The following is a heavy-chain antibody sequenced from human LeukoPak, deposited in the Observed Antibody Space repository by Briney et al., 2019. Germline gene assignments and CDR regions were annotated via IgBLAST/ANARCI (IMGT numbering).Heavy chain of an antibody. CDR1: GFTFSSYS. CDR2: ISSSSSYI. V-gene: IGHV3-21*01. Sequence: PGGSLRLSCAASGFTFSSYSMNWVRQAPGKGLEWVSSISSSSSYIYYADSVKGRFTISRDNAKNSLYLQMNSLRAEDTAVYYCARDWRRIAVAGLLYFDYWGQGTLVTVSS. CDR3: ARDWRRIAVAGLLYFDY. D-gene: IGHD6-19*01. J-gene: IGHJ4*02.